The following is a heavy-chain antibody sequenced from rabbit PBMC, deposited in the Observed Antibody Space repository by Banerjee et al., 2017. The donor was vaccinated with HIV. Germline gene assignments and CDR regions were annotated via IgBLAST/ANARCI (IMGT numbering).Heavy chain of an antibody. CDR3: ARGYASSSGLPTYYFNL. V-gene: IGHV1S47*01. D-gene: IGHD1-1*01. J-gene: IGHJ4*01. Sequence: QEQLEESGGGLVKPEGSLTLTCKASGFPFSDKAVMCWVRQAPGKGLEWIGYIDPVFGGTYYASWVNGRFTISSHNAQNTLYLQLNSLTAADTATYFCARGYASSSGLPTYYFNLWGPGTLVTVS. CDR2: IDPVFGGT. CDR1: GFPFSDKA.